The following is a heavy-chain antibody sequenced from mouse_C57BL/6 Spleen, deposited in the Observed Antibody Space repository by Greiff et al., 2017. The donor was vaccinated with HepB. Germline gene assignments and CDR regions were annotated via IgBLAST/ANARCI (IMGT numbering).Heavy chain of an antibody. CDR1: GYSITSGYY. V-gene: IGHV3-6*01. Sequence: ESGPGLVKPSQSLSLTCSVTGYSITSGYYWNWIRQFPGNKLEWMGYISYDGSNNSNPSLKNRISITRDTSKNQFFLKLNSVTTEDTATYYCARDGSSYDYAMDYWGQGTSVTVSS. CDR3: ARDGSSYDYAMDY. CDR2: ISYDGSN. D-gene: IGHD1-1*01. J-gene: IGHJ4*01.